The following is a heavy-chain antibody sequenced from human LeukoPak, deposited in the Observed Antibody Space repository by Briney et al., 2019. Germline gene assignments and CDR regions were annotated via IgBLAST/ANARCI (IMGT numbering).Heavy chain of an antibody. D-gene: IGHD2-2*01. Sequence: KPSETLSLTCAVYGESFSGYYWSWIRQPPGKGLEWIGEINHSGSTNYNPSLKSRVTISVDTSKNQVSLKLSSVTAADTAVYYCARQYCSSISCYFDYWGQGTLVPVSS. CDR2: INHSGST. J-gene: IGHJ4*02. CDR1: GESFSGYY. CDR3: ARQYCSSISCYFDY. V-gene: IGHV4-34*01.